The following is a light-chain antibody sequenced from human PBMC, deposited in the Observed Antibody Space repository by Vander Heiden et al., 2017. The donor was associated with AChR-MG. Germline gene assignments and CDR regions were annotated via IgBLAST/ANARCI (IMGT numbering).Light chain of an antibody. CDR1: QDINKY. CDR3: QQDDDLPRT. V-gene: IGKV1-33*01. Sequence: DIEMTQSPSSLSASIGDRVTITCQASQDINKYLNWYQQKPGKAPKLVIYDASNLETGVPSRFSGNGSGTDFTFTISSLQAEDDGTYYCQQDDDLPRTFGPGTKVDIQ. CDR2: DAS. J-gene: IGKJ3*01.